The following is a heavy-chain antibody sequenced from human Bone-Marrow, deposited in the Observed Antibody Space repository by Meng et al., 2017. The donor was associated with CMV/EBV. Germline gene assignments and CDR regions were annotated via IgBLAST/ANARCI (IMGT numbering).Heavy chain of an antibody. CDR2: INHSGST. D-gene: IGHD3-3*01. CDR1: GGSFSGYY. Sequence: SETLSLTCAVYGGSFSGYYWSWIRQPPGKGLEWIGEINHSGSTNYNPSLKSRVTISVDTSKNQFSLKLSSVTAADTAVYYCASSYLYYDFWSGYFPWGQGTLVTVSS. V-gene: IGHV4-34*01. CDR3: ASSYLYYDFWSGYFP. J-gene: IGHJ5*02.